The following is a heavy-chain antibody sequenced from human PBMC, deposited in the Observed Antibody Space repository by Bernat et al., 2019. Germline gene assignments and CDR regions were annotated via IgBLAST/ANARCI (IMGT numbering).Heavy chain of an antibody. J-gene: IGHJ6*02. CDR1: GGTFSSYT. CDR3: AIIMTATDEYYDGMDV. Sequence: QVQLVQSGAEVKKPGSSVKVSCKASGGTFSSYTISWVRQPPGQGLEWMGRIIPILGIANYAQKFQGRVTITADKSTSTSYMELSSLRSEATAEYYCAIIMTATDEYYDGMDVWGQGTTVTVSS. D-gene: IGHD5-18*01. CDR2: IIPILGIA. V-gene: IGHV1-69*02.